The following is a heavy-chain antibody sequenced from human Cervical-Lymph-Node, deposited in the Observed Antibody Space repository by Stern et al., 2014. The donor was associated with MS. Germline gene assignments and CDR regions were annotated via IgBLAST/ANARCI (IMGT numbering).Heavy chain of an antibody. D-gene: IGHD3-22*01. CDR1: GGTFSSYA. CDR2: IIPIFGTA. V-gene: IGHV1-69*01. Sequence: QVQLGQSGAEVKKPGSSVKVSCKASGGTFSSYAISWVRQAPGQGLEWMGGIIPIFGTANYAQKFQGRVTITADESTSTAYMELSSLRSEDTAVYYCARGYYYDSSGYYVWSVYYYYGMDVWGQGTTVTVSS. J-gene: IGHJ6*02. CDR3: ARGYYYDSSGYYVWSVYYYYGMDV.